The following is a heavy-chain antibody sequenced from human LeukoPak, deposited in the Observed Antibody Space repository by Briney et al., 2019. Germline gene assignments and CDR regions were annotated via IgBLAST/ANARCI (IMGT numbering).Heavy chain of an antibody. CDR1: GYTFTTYY. CDR2: INPSGGGT. J-gene: IGHJ6*03. CDR3: ARDAYCSSTSCYKRGYYYYMDV. D-gene: IGHD2-2*02. Sequence: ASVKVSCKASGYTFTTYYMHWVRQAPGQGLEWMGIINPSGGGTNYAQKFQGRVTMTRDTSISTAYMELSRLRSDDTAVYYCARDAYCSSTSCYKRGYYYYMDVWGKGTTVTVSS. V-gene: IGHV1-2*02.